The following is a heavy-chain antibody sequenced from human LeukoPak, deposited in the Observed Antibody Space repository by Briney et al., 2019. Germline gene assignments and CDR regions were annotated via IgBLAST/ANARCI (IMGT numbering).Heavy chain of an antibody. CDR3: ARGRWGIQLWPLDY. D-gene: IGHD5-18*01. CDR2: IYHSGST. J-gene: IGHJ4*02. V-gene: IGHV4-38-2*02. CDR1: GYSISSGYY. Sequence: PSETLSLTCTVSGYSISSGYYWGWIRQPPGKGLEWIGGIYHSGSTYYNPSLKSRVTISVDTSKNQFSLKLSSVTAADTAVYYCARGRWGIQLWPLDYWGQGTLVTVSS.